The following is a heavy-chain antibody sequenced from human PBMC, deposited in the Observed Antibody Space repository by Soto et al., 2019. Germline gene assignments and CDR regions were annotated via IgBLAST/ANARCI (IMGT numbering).Heavy chain of an antibody. Sequence: SETLSITCAFSVYSISIGYYWGWIRQPPGKGLEWIGSIYHSGSTYYNPSLKSRVTISVDTSKNQFSLKLSSVTAADTAVYYCARGQWLDWFDPWGQGTLVTGSS. CDR2: IYHSGST. J-gene: IGHJ5*02. CDR1: VYSISIGYY. V-gene: IGHV4-38-2*01. D-gene: IGHD6-19*01. CDR3: ARGQWLDWFDP.